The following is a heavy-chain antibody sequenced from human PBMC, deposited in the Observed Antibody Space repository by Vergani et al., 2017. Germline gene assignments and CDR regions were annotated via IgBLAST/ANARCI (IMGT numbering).Heavy chain of an antibody. CDR3: ARDTRNYYDSSGYEGSF. D-gene: IGHD3-22*01. V-gene: IGHV3-7*03. J-gene: IGHJ4*02. Sequence: EVQLLESGGGLVQPGGSLRLSCAASGFTFSSYWMSWVRQAPGTGLAWVANIQKDGSEQYYVDSVKGRFTISRDNAKNSLYLQMNSLRAEDTAVYYCARDTRNYYDSSGYEGSFWGQGTLVTVSS. CDR1: GFTFSSYW. CDR2: IQKDGSEQ.